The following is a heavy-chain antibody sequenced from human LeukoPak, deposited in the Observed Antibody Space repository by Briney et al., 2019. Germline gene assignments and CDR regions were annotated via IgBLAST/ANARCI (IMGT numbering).Heavy chain of an antibody. CDR1: GDSISSYY. Sequence: SETLSLTCTVSGDSISSYYWSWIRQPAGKGLEWIGRIYTSGSTNYNPSLKSRVTMSVDTSKNQFSLKLSSVTAADTAVYYCARDITSTYLSYYYYYGMDVWGQGTTVTVSS. J-gene: IGHJ6*02. CDR2: IYTSGST. CDR3: ARDITSTYLSYYYYYGMDV. V-gene: IGHV4-4*07. D-gene: IGHD5/OR15-5a*01.